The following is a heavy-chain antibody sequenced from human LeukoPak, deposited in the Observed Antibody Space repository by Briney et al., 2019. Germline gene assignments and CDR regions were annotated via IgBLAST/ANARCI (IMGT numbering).Heavy chain of an antibody. J-gene: IGHJ4*02. CDR1: GFTFDDYA. D-gene: IGHD3-22*01. CDR3: AKDILYDTSGLGMGNFDY. CDR2: ISWNSGSI. V-gene: IGHV3-9*01. Sequence: GRSLRLSCTASGFTFDDYAMHWVRQAPGKGLEWVSGISWNSGSIDYADSVKGRFTISRDNAKNSLYLQMNSLRGEDTALYYCAKDILYDTSGLGMGNFDYWGQGTLVTVSS.